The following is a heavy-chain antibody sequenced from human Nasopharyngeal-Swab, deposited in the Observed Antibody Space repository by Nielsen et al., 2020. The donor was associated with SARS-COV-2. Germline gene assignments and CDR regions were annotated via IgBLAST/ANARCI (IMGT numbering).Heavy chain of an antibody. CDR1: GFPFSGYS. J-gene: IGHJ4*02. D-gene: IGHD5-24*01. Sequence: GESLKISCAVSGFPFSGYSMHWVRQTPGKGLENVSAISAQGDTTYYANFVKGRVTISRDNSKNTVYLQMGSLRTGDTAVYYCARAQRLGVPMAIGLGVFDYWGQGTLVAVSS. CDR3: ARAQRLGVPMAIGLGVFDY. V-gene: IGHV3-64*01. CDR2: ISAQGDTT.